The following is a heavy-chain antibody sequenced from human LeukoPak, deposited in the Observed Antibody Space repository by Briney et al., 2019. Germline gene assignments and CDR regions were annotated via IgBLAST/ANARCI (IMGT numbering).Heavy chain of an antibody. CDR2: ISSSCSYI. D-gene: IGHD3/OR15-3a*01. CDR3: ARGTGRNYFGY. V-gene: IGHV3-21*01. Sequence: GGSLRLSCAASGFTFSSYSMNWVRQAPGKGLEWVSSISSSCSYIYYADSVKGRFTISRDNAKNSLYLQMNSLRAEDTAVYYCARGTGRNYFGYWGQGTLVTVSS. J-gene: IGHJ4*02. CDR1: GFTFSSYS.